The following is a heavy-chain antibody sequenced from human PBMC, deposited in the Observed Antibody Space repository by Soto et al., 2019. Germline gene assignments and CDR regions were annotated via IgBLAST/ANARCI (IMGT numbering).Heavy chain of an antibody. D-gene: IGHD1-7*01. V-gene: IGHV3-64*01. CDR3: AISCQLPGPFHN. J-gene: IGHJ3*02. CDR2: ISGNGGST. Sequence: GGSLRLSCAASGFTFSSYAMHWVRQAPGKGLEYVSAISGNGGSTYYANSVKGRFTISRDNSKNTLYLQMGSLRAEDMAVYSCAISCQLPGPFHNWGHRPMVTVSS. CDR1: GFTFSSYA.